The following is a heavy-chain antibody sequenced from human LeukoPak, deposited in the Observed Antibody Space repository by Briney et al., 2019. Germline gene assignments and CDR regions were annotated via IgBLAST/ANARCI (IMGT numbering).Heavy chain of an antibody. CDR2: IYSNGNT. CDR1: GGSFSSSY. D-gene: IGHD1-26*01. Sequence: SETLSLTCTVSGGSFSSSYWSWIRQPPGKGLEWIAYIYSNGNTNSNPSLKSRVTIAVDTSQSQFSLKLSSVTAADTAVYYCARGLVGLTPHAGVFQIWGQGTKVTVSS. V-gene: IGHV4-59*01. J-gene: IGHJ3*02. CDR3: ARGLVGLTPHAGVFQI.